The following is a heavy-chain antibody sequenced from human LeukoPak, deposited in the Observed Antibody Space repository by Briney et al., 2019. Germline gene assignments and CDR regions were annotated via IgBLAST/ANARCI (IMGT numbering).Heavy chain of an antibody. J-gene: IGHJ2*01. V-gene: IGHV3-7*01. D-gene: IGHD2-21*02. CDR3: ARDGVEGVYCGGDFACSGSFDL. Sequence: GGSLRLSCAASGFTFSSYWMSWVRQAPGKRLEWVANIKQDGSEKYYVDSVKGRFTISRDNAKNSLYLQMNSLRAEDTAVYYCARDGVEGVYCGGDFACSGSFDLWGRGTLVTVSS. CDR2: IKQDGSEK. CDR1: GFTFSSYW.